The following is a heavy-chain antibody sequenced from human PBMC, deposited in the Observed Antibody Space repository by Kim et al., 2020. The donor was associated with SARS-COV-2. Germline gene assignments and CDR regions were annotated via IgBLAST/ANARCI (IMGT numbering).Heavy chain of an antibody. CDR3: ARGVYYYDSSGYLPAFDY. CDR1: GGTFSSYA. V-gene: IGHV1-69*13. CDR2: IIPIFGTA. J-gene: IGHJ4*02. D-gene: IGHD3-22*01. Sequence: SVKVSCKASGGTFSSYAISWVRQAPGQGLEWMGGIIPIFGTANYAQKFQGRVTITADESTSTAYMELSSLRSEDTAVYYCARGVYYYDSSGYLPAFDYWGQGTLVTVSS.